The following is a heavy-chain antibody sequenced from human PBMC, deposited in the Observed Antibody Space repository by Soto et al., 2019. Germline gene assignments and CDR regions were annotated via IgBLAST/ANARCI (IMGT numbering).Heavy chain of an antibody. J-gene: IGHJ6*03. V-gene: IGHV2-5*02. Sequence: QITLKESGPTLVKPTQTLTLTCTFSGFSLSTSGVGVGWIRQPPGKALERLALIYWDDDKRYSPSLKSRLTITKDTSKNQVVLTMTNMDPVDTATYYCAHSPHTVTRPDYYYMDVWGKGTTVTVSS. CDR3: AHSPHTVTRPDYYYMDV. CDR2: IYWDDDK. CDR1: GFSLSTSGVG. D-gene: IGHD4-17*01.